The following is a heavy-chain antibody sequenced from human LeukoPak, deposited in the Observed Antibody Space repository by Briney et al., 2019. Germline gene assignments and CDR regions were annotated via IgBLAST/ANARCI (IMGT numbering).Heavy chain of an antibody. J-gene: IGHJ5*02. D-gene: IGHD6-19*01. CDR1: GGSISTNY. CDR3: ARHSSGRGWFDP. CDR2: IYYSGRT. V-gene: IGHV4-59*01. Sequence: SETLSLTCTVFGGSISTNYWSWIRQPPGKGLEWIGYIYYSGRTNYNPSLKSRVTISIDTSKNQFSLKLSSVTAADTAVYYCARHSSGRGWFDPWGQGTLVTVSS.